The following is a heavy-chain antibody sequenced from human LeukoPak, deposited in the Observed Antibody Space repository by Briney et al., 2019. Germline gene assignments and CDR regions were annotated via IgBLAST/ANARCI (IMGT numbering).Heavy chain of an antibody. V-gene: IGHV3-23*01. CDR3: AKAYRPGDSSSWRFSFDY. J-gene: IGHJ4*02. Sequence: PGGSLRLSCAASGFTFSNAWMSWVRQAPGKGLEWVSAISGSGGSTYYADSVKGRFTISRDNSKNTLYLQMNSLRAEDTAVYYCAKAYRPGDSSSWRFSFDYWGQGTLVTVSS. CDR2: ISGSGGST. CDR1: GFTFSNAW. D-gene: IGHD6-13*01.